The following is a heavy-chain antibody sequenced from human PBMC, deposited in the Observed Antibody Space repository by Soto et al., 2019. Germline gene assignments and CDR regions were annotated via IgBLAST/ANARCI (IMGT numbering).Heavy chain of an antibody. CDR2: ISGSGSST. J-gene: IGHJ4*02. D-gene: IGHD3-9*01. Sequence: GGSLRLSCAGSGFTFSSYAMRCVRQAKGKGLEWVSAISGSGSSTYYADSVKGRFTIPRDNSKNTMYLQMNSLRAEDTAVYYCAKGGRAKYDILTGSPYWGQGTLVTV. CDR3: AKGGRAKYDILTGSPY. V-gene: IGHV3-23*01. CDR1: GFTFSSYA.